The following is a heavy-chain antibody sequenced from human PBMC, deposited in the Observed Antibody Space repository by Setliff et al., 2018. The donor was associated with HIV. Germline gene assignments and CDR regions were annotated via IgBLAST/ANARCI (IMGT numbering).Heavy chain of an antibody. CDR1: GFALSDFA. D-gene: IGHD6-13*01. V-gene: IGHV3-30*04. CDR3: ARDGNSSWYGEADS. J-gene: IGHJ4*02. Sequence: GSLRLSCAASGFALSDFAFHWVRQAPGKGLEWVTLLSYDGSHTSYADSVRGRFTISRDTSKNTLYLQMNSLRPEDTAVYYCARDGNSSWYGEADSWGQGTLVTAPQ. CDR2: LSYDGSHT.